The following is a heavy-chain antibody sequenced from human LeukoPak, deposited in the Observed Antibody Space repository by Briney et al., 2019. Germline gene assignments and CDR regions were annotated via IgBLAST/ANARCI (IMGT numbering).Heavy chain of an antibody. Sequence: SETLSLTCTVSGGSISSSSYYWGWIRQPPGKGLEWIGSIYYSGSTYYNPSLKSRVTISVDTSKNQFSLKLSSVTAADTAVYYCARGLCSSTSCYTYYFDYWGQGTLVTVSS. CDR2: IYYSGST. D-gene: IGHD2-2*01. J-gene: IGHJ4*02. CDR1: GGSISSSSYY. V-gene: IGHV4-39*07. CDR3: ARGLCSSTSCYTYYFDY.